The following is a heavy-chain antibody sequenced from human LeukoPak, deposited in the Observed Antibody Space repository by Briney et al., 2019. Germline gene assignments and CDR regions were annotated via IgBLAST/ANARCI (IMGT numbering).Heavy chain of an antibody. V-gene: IGHV3-15*01. CDR2: IKSKNVGGTT. D-gene: IGHD3-10*01. J-gene: IGHJ4*02. CDR3: ITDYYGSAMY. CDR1: GCTFSTAW. Sequence: PGGSLRTSCAASGCTFSTAWMSWVRQAPGKGLEWVGRIKSKNVGGTTEFTAPVKGRFTISRDDSKNTVYLQMNSLRTEDTAVYYCITDYYGSAMYWGQGALVTVSS.